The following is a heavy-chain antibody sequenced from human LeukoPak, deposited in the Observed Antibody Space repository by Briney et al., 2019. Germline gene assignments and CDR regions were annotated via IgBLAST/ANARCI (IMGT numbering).Heavy chain of an antibody. CDR2: IYPGESDT. CDR3: ARLSLDFWSGNVDY. J-gene: IGHJ4*02. D-gene: IGHD3-3*01. V-gene: IGHV5-51*01. Sequence: GESLKISCKGSGYSFTRYWIGWVRQMPGKGLEWMGIIYPGESDTRYSPSFQGQVTISPDKSISTAYLQWSSLKASDTAMYYCARLSLDFWSGNVDYWGQGTLVTVSS. CDR1: GYSFTRYW.